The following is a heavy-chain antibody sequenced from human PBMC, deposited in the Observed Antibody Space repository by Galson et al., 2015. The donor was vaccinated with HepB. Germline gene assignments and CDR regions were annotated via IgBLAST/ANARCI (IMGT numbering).Heavy chain of an antibody. D-gene: IGHD2-15*01. J-gene: IGHJ4*02. CDR3: ARRGYSSGGEDY. Sequence: ETLSLTCTVSGVSISNYYWGWIRQPPEKGLEWIGYIYSSGSTNYNPSLKSRVTISVDTSKNQFSLRLSSVTAADTAVYYCARRGYSSGGEDYWGQGTLVTVSS. V-gene: IGHV4-59*08. CDR2: IYSSGST. CDR1: GVSISNYY.